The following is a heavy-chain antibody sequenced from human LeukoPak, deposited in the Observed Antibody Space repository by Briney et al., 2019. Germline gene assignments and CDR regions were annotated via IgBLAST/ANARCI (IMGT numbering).Heavy chain of an antibody. CDR1: GFTLRSYA. J-gene: IGHJ4*02. Sequence: GGSLRLFCAASGFTLRSYAMSWVRQAPGKGLEWVSAISGSGGRTYYADSVKGRFTISRDNSKNTLYLQMNSLRAEDTAVYYCANDLAVAGPGRDYWGQGTLVTVSS. CDR3: ANDLAVAGPGRDY. V-gene: IGHV3-23*01. CDR2: ISGSGGRT. D-gene: IGHD6-19*01.